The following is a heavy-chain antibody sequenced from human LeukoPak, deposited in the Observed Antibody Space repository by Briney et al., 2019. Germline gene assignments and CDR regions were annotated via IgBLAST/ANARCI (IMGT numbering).Heavy chain of an antibody. D-gene: IGHD3-22*01. Sequence: ASVKVSCKASGYTFTSYGISWVRQAPGQGLEWMGWINTNTGNPTYAQGFTGRFVFSLDTSVSTAYLQISSLKAEDTAVYYCARRYYYDSSGYYYDYWXQGXLXTXSX. CDR1: GYTFTSYG. J-gene: IGHJ4*02. CDR3: ARRYYYDSSGYYYDY. V-gene: IGHV7-4-1*02. CDR2: INTNTGNP.